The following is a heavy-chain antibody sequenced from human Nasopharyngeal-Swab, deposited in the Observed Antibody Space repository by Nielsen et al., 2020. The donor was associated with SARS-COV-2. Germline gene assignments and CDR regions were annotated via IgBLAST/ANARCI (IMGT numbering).Heavy chain of an antibody. CDR3: ARTAAFCGGDCYSEFFQH. D-gene: IGHD2-21*02. J-gene: IGHJ1*01. CDR2: ITNTAVYI. CDR1: GFDFESFR. V-gene: IGHV3-21*01. Sequence: GESLKISCAASGFDFESFRLNWVRQAPGRGLEWVSSITNTAVYISYADSVRGRFTISGDNARNSMYLQMNNLRADDTAVYYCARTAAFCGGDCYSEFFQHWGQGTLVTVSS.